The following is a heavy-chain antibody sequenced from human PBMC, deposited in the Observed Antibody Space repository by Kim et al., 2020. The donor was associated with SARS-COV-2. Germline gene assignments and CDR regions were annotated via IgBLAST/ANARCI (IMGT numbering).Heavy chain of an antibody. D-gene: IGHD1-1*01. CDR2: INSDGSST. CDR3: ARGKRWLQLLPEDASFDY. Sequence: GGSLRLSCAASGFTFSSYWMHWVRQAPGKGLVWVSRINSDGSSTSYADSVKGRFTISRDNAKNTLYLQMNSLRAEDTAVYYCARGKRWLQLLPEDASFDYWGQGTLVTVSS. V-gene: IGHV3-74*01. CDR1: GFTFSSYW. J-gene: IGHJ4*02.